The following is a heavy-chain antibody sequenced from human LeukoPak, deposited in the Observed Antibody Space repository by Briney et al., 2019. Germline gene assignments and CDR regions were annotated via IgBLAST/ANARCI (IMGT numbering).Heavy chain of an antibody. V-gene: IGHV3-33*01. D-gene: IGHD3-3*01. J-gene: IGHJ4*02. CDR2: IWYDGSEK. CDR1: GFTFRNFG. CDR3: VRDRNALQFLDY. Sequence: PGRSLRLSCAASGFTFRNFGMHWVRQAPGKGLEWVAVIWYDGSEKYYADSVKGRFTISRDNSKNMLYLQTNSQRAEDTAVYYCVRDRNALQFLDYWGQGTVVTVSS.